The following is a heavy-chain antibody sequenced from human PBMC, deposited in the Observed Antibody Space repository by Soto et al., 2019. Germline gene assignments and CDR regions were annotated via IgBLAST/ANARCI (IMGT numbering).Heavy chain of an antibody. Sequence: QVQLVQSGAEVKKPGASVKVSCKASGYTFTSYDINWVRQATGQGLEWMGWMNPNSGNTGYAQKFQRKVTMTRNTSISTADMERSSLRSEDTAVYYCARGLGYCSSTSCYSPYYYGMDVWGQGTTVTVSS. D-gene: IGHD2-2*02. J-gene: IGHJ6*02. CDR1: GYTFTSYD. V-gene: IGHV1-8*01. CDR2: MNPNSGNT. CDR3: ARGLGYCSSTSCYSPYYYGMDV.